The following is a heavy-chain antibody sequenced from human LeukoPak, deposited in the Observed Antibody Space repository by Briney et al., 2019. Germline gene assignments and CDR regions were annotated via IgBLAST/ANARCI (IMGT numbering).Heavy chain of an antibody. D-gene: IGHD2-2*01. Sequence: GGSLRLSCAAYGFTFSSYGMHWVRQAPGKGLEWVAVIWYDGSNKYYADSVKGRFTISRDNSKNTLYLQMNSLRAEDTAVYYCARDGGDIVVVPAAIWAYYYYGMDVWGQGTTVTVSS. CDR3: ARDGGDIVVVPAAIWAYYYYGMDV. V-gene: IGHV3-33*01. CDR2: IWYDGSNK. CDR1: GFTFSSYG. J-gene: IGHJ6*02.